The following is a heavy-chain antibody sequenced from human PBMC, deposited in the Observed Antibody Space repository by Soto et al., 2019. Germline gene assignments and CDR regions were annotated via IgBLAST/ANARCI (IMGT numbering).Heavy chain of an antibody. CDR3: ARGRPFDS. CDR1: GGSISSDY. CDR2: VYYSGST. J-gene: IGHJ4*02. V-gene: IGHV4-59*01. Sequence: LSETLSLTCTVSGGSISSDYCNWIRQPPGKGLEWIGYVYYSGSTNYNPSLKSRVTISADTSKNQFSLKLSSVTAADTAVYYCARGRPFDSWGQGTLVTVSS.